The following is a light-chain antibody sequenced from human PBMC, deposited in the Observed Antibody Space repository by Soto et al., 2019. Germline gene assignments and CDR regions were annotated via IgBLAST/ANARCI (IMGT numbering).Light chain of an antibody. CDR1: QNIINY. Sequence: IQMTHSPSSMSASVGDRVRIACLATQNIINYLNWYQQQAGKAPKLLIGAASSLQSGVPSRFSGSGSGTYFTLTSSSLQPEYFATYYCQQSYSTLTWTFGQGTKVDIK. J-gene: IGKJ1*01. CDR3: QQSYSTLTWT. CDR2: AAS. V-gene: IGKV1-39*01.